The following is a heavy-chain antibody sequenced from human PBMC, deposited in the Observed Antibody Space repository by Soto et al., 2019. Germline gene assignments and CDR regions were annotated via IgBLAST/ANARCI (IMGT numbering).Heavy chain of an antibody. CDR2: ISYGGSNK. D-gene: IGHD1-26*01. Sequence: PGGSLRLSCAASGFTFSSYAMHWVRQAPGKGLEWVAVISYGGSNKYYADSVKGRFTISRDNSKNTLYLQMNSLRAEDTAVYYCAKEGIVGATPPQPLAWGQGTLVTVSS. J-gene: IGHJ5*02. CDR3: AKEGIVGATPPQPLA. CDR1: GFTFSSYA. V-gene: IGHV3-30-3*01.